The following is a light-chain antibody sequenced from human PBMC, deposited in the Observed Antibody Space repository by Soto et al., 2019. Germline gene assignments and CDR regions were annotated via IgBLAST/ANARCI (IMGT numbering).Light chain of an antibody. CDR3: QQLNSYPLIT. J-gene: IGKJ5*01. Sequence: DIQMTESPSTLSASVGDRVTITCRASQSISSWLAWYQQNPGKAPKLLIYKASSLESGVPSRFSGSGSGTDFTLTISSLQPEDFATYYCQQLNSYPLITFGQGTRLEIK. V-gene: IGKV1-5*03. CDR1: QSISSW. CDR2: KAS.